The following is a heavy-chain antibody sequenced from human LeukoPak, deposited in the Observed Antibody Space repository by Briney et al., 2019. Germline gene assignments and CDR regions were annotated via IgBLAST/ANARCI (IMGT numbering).Heavy chain of an antibody. Sequence: GGSLRLSCAASGFTFSSYAMHWVRQAPGKGLEWVAAIAFDDTDRYYIDSVKGRFTISRDDSKNTLYLHMTSLRAEDTAVYYCTNSDDYGDYWGQGTLVTVSS. V-gene: IGHV3-30*04. J-gene: IGHJ4*02. CDR2: IAFDDTDR. CDR1: GFTFSSYA. CDR3: TNSDDYGDY.